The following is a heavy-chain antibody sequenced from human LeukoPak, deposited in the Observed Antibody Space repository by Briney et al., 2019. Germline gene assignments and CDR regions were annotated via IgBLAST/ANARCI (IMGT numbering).Heavy chain of an antibody. CDR1: GGSISSYY. CDR3: ARGYSSGWKVYYYYMDV. J-gene: IGHJ6*03. D-gene: IGHD6-19*01. CDR2: VYYTGST. V-gene: IGHV4-59*12. Sequence: SETLSLTCTVSGGSISSYYWSWIRQPPGKGLEWIGYVYYTGSTNYNPSLKSRVTISVDTSKNQFSLKLSSVTAADTAVYYCARGYSSGWKVYYYYMDVWGKGTTVTVSS.